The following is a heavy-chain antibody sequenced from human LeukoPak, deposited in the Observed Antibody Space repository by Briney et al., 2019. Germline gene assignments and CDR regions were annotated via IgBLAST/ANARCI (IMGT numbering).Heavy chain of an antibody. V-gene: IGHV3-30*18. D-gene: IGHD5-18*01. J-gene: IGHJ4*02. Sequence: PGGSLRLSCAASGFTFSSYGMHWVRQAPGKGLEWVAVISYDGSNKYYADSVKGRFTISRDNSKNTLYLQMNSLRAEDTAVYYCAKGGIQLWSSPFDYWGQGTLVTVSS. CDR3: AKGGIQLWSSPFDY. CDR1: GFTFSSYG. CDR2: ISYDGSNK.